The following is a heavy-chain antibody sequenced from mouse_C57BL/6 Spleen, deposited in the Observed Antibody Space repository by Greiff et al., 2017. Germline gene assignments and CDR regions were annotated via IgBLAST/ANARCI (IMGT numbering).Heavy chain of an antibody. D-gene: IGHD1-1*01. CDR1: GYTFTSYW. CDR3: ARGDFGGSLFAY. Sequence: VQLQQPGAELVKPGASVKLSCKASGYTFTSYWMHWVKQRPGQGLEWIGMIHPNSGSTNYNEKFKSKAKLTVDKSSSTAYMQLSSLTSEDSAVYYCARGDFGGSLFAYWGQGTLVTVSA. J-gene: IGHJ3*01. CDR2: IHPNSGST. V-gene: IGHV1-64*01.